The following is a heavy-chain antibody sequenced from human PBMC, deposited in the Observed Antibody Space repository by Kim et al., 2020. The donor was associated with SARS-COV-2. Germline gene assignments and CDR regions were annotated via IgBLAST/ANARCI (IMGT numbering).Heavy chain of an antibody. V-gene: IGHV3-23*01. CDR3: ARDREGSGWYSDL. Sequence: GGSLRLSCAASAFSFNKYEMTWVRQAPGKGLEWVSKIGSGGRTTYYSDSVKGRFTISRDNSKNTLYLQMNSLRAEDTALYYCARDREGSGWYSDLWGRGTLVTVSS. CDR1: AFSFNKYE. CDR2: IGSGGRTT. J-gene: IGHJ2*01. D-gene: IGHD6-25*01.